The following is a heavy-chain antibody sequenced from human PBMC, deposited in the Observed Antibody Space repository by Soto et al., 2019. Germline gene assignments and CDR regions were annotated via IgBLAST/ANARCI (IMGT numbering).Heavy chain of an antibody. V-gene: IGHV6-1*01. CDR1: GDSVSSNTAA. CDR2: TYYRSRWYH. J-gene: IGHJ6*02. CDR3: ARDPGYFYGMDV. Sequence: LSQTLSLTCAISGDSVSSNTAAWNWIRQSPSRGLEWLGRTYYRSRWYHDYAVSVKSRVTINPDTSKNQCSLQLNSVTPEDTAVYYCARDPGYFYGMDVWGQATTVTVSS.